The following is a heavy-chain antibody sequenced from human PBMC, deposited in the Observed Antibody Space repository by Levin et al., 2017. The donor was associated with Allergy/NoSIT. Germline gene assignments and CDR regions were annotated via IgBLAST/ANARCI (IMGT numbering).Heavy chain of an antibody. Sequence: ASVKVSCKASGYTFTGYYMHWVRQAPGQGLEWMGWINPNSGGTNYAQKFQGRVTMTRDTSISTAYMELSRLRSDDTAVYYCAREYYDILTGGTYYGMDVWGQGTTVTVSS. D-gene: IGHD3-9*01. CDR3: AREYYDILTGGTYYGMDV. CDR1: GYTFTGYY. CDR2: INPNSGGT. J-gene: IGHJ6*02. V-gene: IGHV1-2*02.